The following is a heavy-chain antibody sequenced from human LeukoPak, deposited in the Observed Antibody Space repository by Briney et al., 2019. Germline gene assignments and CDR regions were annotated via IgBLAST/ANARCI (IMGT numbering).Heavy chain of an antibody. V-gene: IGHV4-59*11. CDR2: IYYSGST. CDR3: ARFVMINYYYYMDV. CDR1: GGSISSHY. Sequence: SETLSLTCTVSGGSISSHYWSWIRQPPGKGLEWIGYIYYSGSTNYNPSLKSRVTISVDTSKNQLSLKLSSVTAADTAVYYCARFVMINYYYYMDVWGKGTTVTVSS. J-gene: IGHJ6*03. D-gene: IGHD3-16*01.